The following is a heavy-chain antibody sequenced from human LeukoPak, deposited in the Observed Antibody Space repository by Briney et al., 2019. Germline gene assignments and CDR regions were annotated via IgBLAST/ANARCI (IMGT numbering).Heavy chain of an antibody. V-gene: IGHV3-23*01. CDR3: TKVRVATKLTTELDY. J-gene: IGHJ4*02. CDR1: GFTFSSYA. D-gene: IGHD4-17*01. Sequence: PGGSLRLSCAASGFTFSSYAMTWVRQAPGKGLEWVSGISNSGGSTFNADSVKGRFTISRDTSKNTLYLQMNSLRAEDTAVYYCTKVRVATKLTTELDYWGQGTLVTVSS. CDR2: ISNSGGST.